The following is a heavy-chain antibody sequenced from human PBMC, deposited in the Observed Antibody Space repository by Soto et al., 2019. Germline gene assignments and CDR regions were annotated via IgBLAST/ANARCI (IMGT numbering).Heavy chain of an antibody. Sequence: ASVKVSCKASGYTFITYGIHWVRQAPGQRLEWMGWINPGTGYAKYSQHFQGRVTINRDTSASIAYMELSSLRAEDTAVYYCARDLSGNTSGGTPAGYYYGMDVWGLGTTVTVS. D-gene: IGHD3-22*01. CDR2: INPGTGYA. CDR3: ARDLSGNTSGGTPAGYYYGMDV. CDR1: GYTFITYG. J-gene: IGHJ6*02. V-gene: IGHV1-3*01.